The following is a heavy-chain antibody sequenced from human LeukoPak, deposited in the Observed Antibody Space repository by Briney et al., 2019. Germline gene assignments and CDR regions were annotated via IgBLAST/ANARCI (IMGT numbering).Heavy chain of an antibody. CDR1: GFTFSSYW. Sequence: PGGSLRLSCAASGFTFSSYWMSWVRQAPGKGLEWVANIKQDGSEKYYVDSVKGRFTISRDNAKNSLYLQMNSLRAEDTAVYYCARGTAVLWFGDKAFDYWGQGTLVTVSS. D-gene: IGHD3-10*01. CDR3: ARGTAVLWFGDKAFDY. CDR2: IKQDGSEK. V-gene: IGHV3-7*01. J-gene: IGHJ4*02.